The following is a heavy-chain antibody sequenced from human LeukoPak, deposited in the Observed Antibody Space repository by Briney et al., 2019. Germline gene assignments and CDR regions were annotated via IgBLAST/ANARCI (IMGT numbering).Heavy chain of an antibody. CDR2: INWNSGTI. V-gene: IGHV3-9*01. CDR1: GFTFDDYA. J-gene: IGHJ4*02. D-gene: IGHD2-2*01. Sequence: PGGSLRLSCAASGFTFDDYAMHWFEQAPGKGLKGAPVINWNSGTIIYADSVRGRFTISRDNAKNSLYLQMNSLRPDDTAFYYCAKAGCSSTTCYVNSWGQGALVTVSS. CDR3: AKAGCSSTTCYVNS.